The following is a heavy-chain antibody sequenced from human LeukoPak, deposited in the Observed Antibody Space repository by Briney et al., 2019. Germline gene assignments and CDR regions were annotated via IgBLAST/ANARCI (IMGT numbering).Heavy chain of an antibody. V-gene: IGHV3-30*02. Sequence: PGGSLRLSCAASGFTFSSYGMHWVRQAPGKGLEWVAFIRYDGSNKYYADSVKGRFTISRDNSKNTLYLQMNSLRAEDTAAYYCARVTGGYNLVDYWGQGTLVTVSS. CDR3: ARVTGGYNLVDY. CDR2: IRYDGSNK. J-gene: IGHJ4*02. CDR1: GFTFSSYG. D-gene: IGHD5-24*01.